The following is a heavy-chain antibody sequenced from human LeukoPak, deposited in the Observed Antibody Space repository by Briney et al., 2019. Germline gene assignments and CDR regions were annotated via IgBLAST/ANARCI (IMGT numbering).Heavy chain of an antibody. CDR3: SILYCSNY. CDR1: AFTFSTYA. J-gene: IGHJ4*02. Sequence: PGGSLRLSCAASAFTFSTYAMSWVRQAPGMGLEWVSGISASGAGTYYADSVRGRFTISRDNSKNTLYLQMHSLRAEDTAVYYCSILYCSNYWGQGTLVTVSS. V-gene: IGHV3-23*01. D-gene: IGHD6-13*01. CDR2: ISASGAGT.